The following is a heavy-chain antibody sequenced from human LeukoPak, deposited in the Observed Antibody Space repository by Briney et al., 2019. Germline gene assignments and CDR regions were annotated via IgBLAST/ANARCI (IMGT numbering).Heavy chain of an antibody. J-gene: IGHJ5*02. Sequence: SETLSLTCTVSGDSISSGGYFWSWIRQPPGKGLEWIGYISHYENAYYNPSLSSRVTMSVDKSKNQVSLKLSSVTAADTAVYYCARGLGIQYGSGTPNWFDPWGQGTLVTVSS. D-gene: IGHD3-10*01. CDR1: GDSISSGGYF. CDR2: ISHYENA. CDR3: ARGLGIQYGSGTPNWFDP. V-gene: IGHV4-30-2*01.